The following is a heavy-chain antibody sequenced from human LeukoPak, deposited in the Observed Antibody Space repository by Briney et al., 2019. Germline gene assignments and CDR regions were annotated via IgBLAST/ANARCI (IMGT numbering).Heavy chain of an antibody. CDR2: IRNKAYGGTA. V-gene: IGHV3-49*03. J-gene: IGHJ4*02. CDR1: GFTFSDYA. CDR3: TREKRYFDWFQADY. Sequence: GRSLRLSCTASGFTFSDYAMSWFRQAPGKGLEWVGFIRNKAYGGTAEYAASVKGRFTISRDDSKTIAYLQMNSLKTENTAVYYCTREKRYFDWFQADYWGQGTLVTVSS. D-gene: IGHD3-9*01.